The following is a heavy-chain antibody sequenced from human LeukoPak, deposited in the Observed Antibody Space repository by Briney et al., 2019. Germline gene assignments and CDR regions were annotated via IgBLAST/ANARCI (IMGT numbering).Heavy chain of an antibody. J-gene: IGHJ3*02. CDR1: GFTFSSYG. D-gene: IGHD5-12*01. Sequence: PGGSLRLSCAASGFTFSSYGMHWVRQAPGKGLEWVAVIWYDGSNKYYADSVKGRFTISRDNSKNTLYLQMNSLRAEDTAVYYCAREDRGYSGYDFAAFDIWGQGTMVTVSS. V-gene: IGHV3-33*01. CDR3: AREDRGYSGYDFAAFDI. CDR2: IWYDGSNK.